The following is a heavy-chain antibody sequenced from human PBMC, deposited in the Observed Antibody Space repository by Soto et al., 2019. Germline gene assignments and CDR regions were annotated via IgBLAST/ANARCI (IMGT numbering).Heavy chain of an antibody. CDR2: INPSGGST. CDR1: GYTFASYY. CDR3: ARDPQKWNYVMKYYYGMDV. D-gene: IGHD1-7*01. Sequence: GXSVPVSCEASGYTFASYYMHLVRQAHVQGLEWMGIINPSGGSTSYAQKFQGRDTMTRDTSTSTVYMELRSLRCEDTAVDYFARDPQKWNYVMKYYYGMDVWGQGSTVTVSS. V-gene: IGHV1-46*01. J-gene: IGHJ6*02.